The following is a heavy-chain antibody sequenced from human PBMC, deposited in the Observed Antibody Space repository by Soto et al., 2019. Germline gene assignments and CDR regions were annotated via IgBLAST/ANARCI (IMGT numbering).Heavy chain of an antibody. CDR2: IYYSGST. CDR1: GGSISSSSYY. CDR3: ARNPNDYGDYVDYYYYYMDV. Sequence: SETLSLTCAVSGGSISSSSYYWGWIRQPPGKGLEWIGSIYYSGSTYYNPSLKSRVTISVDTSKNQFSLKLSSVTAADTAVYYCARNPNDYGDYVDYYYYYMDVWGKGTTVTVSS. D-gene: IGHD4-17*01. V-gene: IGHV4-39*01. J-gene: IGHJ6*03.